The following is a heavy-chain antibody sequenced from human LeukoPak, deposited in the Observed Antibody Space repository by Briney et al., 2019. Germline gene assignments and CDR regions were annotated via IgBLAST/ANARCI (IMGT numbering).Heavy chain of an antibody. CDR1: GFTFSSYW. CDR2: IKQDGSEK. D-gene: IGHD3-22*01. V-gene: IGHV3-7*01. CDR3: ARDIFSPYYYDSSGHGDY. Sequence: PGGSLRLSCAASGFTFSSYWMSWVRQAPGKGLEWVANIKQDGSEKYYADSVKGRFTISRDNAKNSLYLQMNSLRAEDTAVYYCARDIFSPYYYDSSGHGDYWGQGTLVTVSS. J-gene: IGHJ4*02.